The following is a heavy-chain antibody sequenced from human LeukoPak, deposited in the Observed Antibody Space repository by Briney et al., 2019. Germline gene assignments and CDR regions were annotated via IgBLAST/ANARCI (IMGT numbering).Heavy chain of an antibody. CDR1: GYTFTGYY. J-gene: IGHJ5*02. V-gene: IGHV1-2*02. D-gene: IGHD2-21*02. Sequence: ASVKVSCKASGYTFTGYYMHWVRQAPGQGLEWMGWFNPNSGGTNYAQKFQGRVTMTRDTSISTAYMELSRLRSDDTAVYYCARDDCGGDCYLVNWFDPWGLGTLVAVSS. CDR2: FNPNSGGT. CDR3: ARDDCGGDCYLVNWFDP.